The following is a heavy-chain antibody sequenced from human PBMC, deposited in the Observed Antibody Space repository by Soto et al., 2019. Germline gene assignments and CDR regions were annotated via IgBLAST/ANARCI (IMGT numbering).Heavy chain of an antibody. J-gene: IGHJ5*02. CDR2: INPYNGNT. Sequence: ASVKVSCKASGYTFTSYGISWVRQAPGQGLEWMGWINPYNGNTNYAQKLQGRVTMTTDTSTSTAYMELRSLRSDDTAVYYCARDPVGGNWFDPRGQGTLVTVSS. CDR3: ARDPVGGNWFDP. D-gene: IGHD1-26*01. V-gene: IGHV1-18*01. CDR1: GYTFTSYG.